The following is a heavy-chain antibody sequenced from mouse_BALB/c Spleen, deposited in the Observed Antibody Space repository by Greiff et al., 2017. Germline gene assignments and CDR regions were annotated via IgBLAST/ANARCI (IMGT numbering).Heavy chain of an antibody. Sequence: DVKLVESGGGLVKLGGSLKLSCAASGFTFSSYYMSWVRQTPEKRLELVAAINSNGGSTYYPDTVKGRFTISRDNAKNTLYLQMSSLKSEDTALYYCGREQGNCVDYAMDYWGQGTSVTVSS. J-gene: IGHJ4*01. CDR1: GFTFSSYY. CDR2: INSNGGST. CDR3: GREQGNCVDYAMDY. V-gene: IGHV5-6-2*01. D-gene: IGHD2-1*01.